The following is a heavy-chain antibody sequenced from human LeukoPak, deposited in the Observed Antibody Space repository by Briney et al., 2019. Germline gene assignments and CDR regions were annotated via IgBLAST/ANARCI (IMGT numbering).Heavy chain of an antibody. CDR3: ARGGVAGGFDL. CDR1: GFTLSSYW. V-gene: IGHV3-74*01. J-gene: IGHJ3*01. CDR2: INSDGSST. D-gene: IGHD2-8*01. Sequence: GGSLRLSCATSGFTLSSYWMPWVRQAPGKGLGWVSGINSDGSSTIFADSVKGRFTISRDNAKNTLYLQMNSLRADDTAVYYCARGGVAGGFDLWGQGTMVTVSS.